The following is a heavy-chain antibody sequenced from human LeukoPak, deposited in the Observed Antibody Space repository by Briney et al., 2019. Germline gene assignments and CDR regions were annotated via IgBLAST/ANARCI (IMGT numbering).Heavy chain of an antibody. J-gene: IGHJ3*02. D-gene: IGHD3-22*01. CDR1: GFTFSSYV. CDR2: IRYDGSNK. CDR3: AKGSGYDKAFDI. V-gene: IGHV3-30*02. Sequence: GSLRLSCAASGFTFSSYVMHWVRQAPGKGLEWVAFIRYDGSNKYYADSVKGRFTISRDNSKNTLYLQMNSLRAEDTAVYYCAKGSGYDKAFDIWGQGTMVTVSS.